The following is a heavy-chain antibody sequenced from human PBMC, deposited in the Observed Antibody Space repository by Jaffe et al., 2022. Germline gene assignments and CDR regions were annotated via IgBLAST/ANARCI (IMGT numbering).Heavy chain of an antibody. CDR3: TRKQWLFHDAFDI. V-gene: IGHV3-49*04. D-gene: IGHD6-19*01. Sequence: EVQLVESGGGLVQPGRSLRLSCTASGFTFGDYAMSWVRQAPGKGLEWVGFIRSKAYGGTTEYAASVKGRFTISRDDSKSIAYLQMNSLKTEDTAVYYCTRKQWLFHDAFDIWGQGTMVTVSS. CDR1: GFTFGDYA. J-gene: IGHJ3*02. CDR2: IRSKAYGGTT.